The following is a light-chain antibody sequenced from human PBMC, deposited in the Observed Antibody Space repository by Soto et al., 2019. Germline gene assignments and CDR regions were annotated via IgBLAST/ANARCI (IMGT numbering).Light chain of an antibody. CDR1: QSIGDS. CDR2: DAS. CDR3: QQYNSYPT. V-gene: IGKV1-5*01. J-gene: IGKJ1*01. Sequence: DIQMTQSPSTLSASVGDRVTITGRASQSIGDSLAWYQQKPGKAPKLLIYDASSLESGVPSRFSGSGSGTEFTLTISSLQPDDFATYYCQQYNSYPTFGQGTKVDIK.